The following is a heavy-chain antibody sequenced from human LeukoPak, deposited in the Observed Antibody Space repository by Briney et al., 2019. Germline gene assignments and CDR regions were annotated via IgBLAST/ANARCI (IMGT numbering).Heavy chain of an antibody. Sequence: ASVKVSCKASGYTFSSYDINWVRQATGQGLEWMAWMNPNSGNTGYAQKFQGRVSITRNTSISTAYMELSSLRSEDTAVYYCARGVHCSSTSCYTLDYWGQGTLVIVSS. J-gene: IGHJ4*02. V-gene: IGHV1-8*03. CDR2: MNPNSGNT. CDR1: GYTFSSYD. CDR3: ARGVHCSSTSCYTLDY. D-gene: IGHD2-2*02.